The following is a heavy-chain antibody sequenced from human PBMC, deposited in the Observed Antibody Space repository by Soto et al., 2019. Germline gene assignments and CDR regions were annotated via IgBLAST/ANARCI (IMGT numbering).Heavy chain of an antibody. CDR2: ISGSGGST. CDR3: ARDVRGALPHYGMDV. CDR1: GFTFSSYA. V-gene: IGHV3-23*01. Sequence: GGSLRLSCAASGFTFSSYAMSWVRQAPGKGLEWVSTISGSGGSTYYADSVKGRFTISRDNSKNTLYLQMHSLRAEDTAVFYCARDVRGALPHYGMDVWGQGTTVTVSS. D-gene: IGHD3-10*02. J-gene: IGHJ6*02.